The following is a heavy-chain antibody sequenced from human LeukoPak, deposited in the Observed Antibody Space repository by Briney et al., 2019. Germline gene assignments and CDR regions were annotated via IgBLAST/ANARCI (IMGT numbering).Heavy chain of an antibody. CDR1: GFTFSSYW. CDR3: ARDLDYGDYEGNGMDV. CDR2: IKQDGSEK. V-gene: IGHV3-7*01. D-gene: IGHD4-17*01. Sequence: GGSLRLSCAASGFTFSSYWMSWVRQAPGKGLEWVANIKQDGSEKYYVDSVKGRFTISRDNAKNSLYLQMNSLRAEDTAVYYCARDLDYGDYEGNGMDVWGQGTTVTVSS. J-gene: IGHJ6*02.